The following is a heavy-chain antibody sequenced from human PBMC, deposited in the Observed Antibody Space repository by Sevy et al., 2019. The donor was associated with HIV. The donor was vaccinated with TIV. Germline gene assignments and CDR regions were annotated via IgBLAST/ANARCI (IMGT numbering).Heavy chain of an antibody. J-gene: IGHJ4*02. CDR3: ARDERTYGDYDYFDY. CDR1: GFTFSSYS. V-gene: IGHV3-48*01. CDR2: ISSSSGII. Sequence: GGSLRLSCAASGFTFSSYSMNWVRQAPGKGLEWVSYISSSSGIIYYADSVKGRFTSSRDNAKNSLYLQMSSLRAEDTAVYYCARDERTYGDYDYFDYWGQGTLVTVSS. D-gene: IGHD4-17*01.